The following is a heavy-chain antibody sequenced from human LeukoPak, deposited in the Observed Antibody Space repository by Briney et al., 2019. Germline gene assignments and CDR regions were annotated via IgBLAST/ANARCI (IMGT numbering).Heavy chain of an antibody. J-gene: IGHJ4*02. CDR2: MYPGDSDT. D-gene: IGHD3-22*01. CDR3: ARGVNYNDRSGYDY. CDR1: GYSFPSYW. Sequence: GESLKISCKGSGYSFPSYWIAWVRQMPGKGLEWMGIMYPGDSDTRYSPSFQGQVTISADKSVSTAYLQWSSLKASDTAMYYCARGVNYNDRSGYDYWGQGTLVTVSS. V-gene: IGHV5-51*01.